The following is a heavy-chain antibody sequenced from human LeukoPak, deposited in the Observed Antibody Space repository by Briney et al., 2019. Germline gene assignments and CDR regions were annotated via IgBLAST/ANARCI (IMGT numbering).Heavy chain of an antibody. D-gene: IGHD6-6*01. CDR1: GGSISSGGYY. CDR2: IYTSGST. V-gene: IGHV4-61*02. J-gene: IGHJ4*02. CDR3: ARFIPEYSSSPEGFDY. Sequence: KPSQTLSLTCTVSGGSISSGGYYWSWIRQPAGKGLEWIGRIYTSGSTNYNPSLKSRVTISVDTSKNQFSLKLSSVTAADTAVYYCARFIPEYSSSPEGFDYWGQGTLVTVSS.